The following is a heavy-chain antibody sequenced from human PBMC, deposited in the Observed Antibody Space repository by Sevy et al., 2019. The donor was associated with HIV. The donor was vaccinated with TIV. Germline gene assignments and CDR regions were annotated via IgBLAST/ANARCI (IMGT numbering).Heavy chain of an antibody. CDR1: GFTFSNHG. CDR2: IRFDGTIQ. Sequence: GGSLRLSCAASGFTFSNHGMHWVRQAPGKGLEWVAFIRFDGTIQYYTDSVKGRLTISRDNSKNTLYLQMNSLRAEDTAVYFCAKVLHIVVVPAAIDYYYGMDVWGQGTTVTVSS. J-gene: IGHJ6*02. D-gene: IGHD2-2*01. V-gene: IGHV3-30*02. CDR3: AKVLHIVVVPAAIDYYYGMDV.